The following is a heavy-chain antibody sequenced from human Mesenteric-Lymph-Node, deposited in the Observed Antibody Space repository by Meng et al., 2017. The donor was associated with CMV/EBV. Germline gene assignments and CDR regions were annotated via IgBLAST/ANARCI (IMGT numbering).Heavy chain of an antibody. CDR1: GFTFSAYA. V-gene: IGHV3-23*01. CDR3: AKGLFGYSDNSFDY. CDR2: ISGSGGST. J-gene: IGHJ4*02. Sequence: GGSLRLSCAASGFTFSAYAMRWARQAPGKGLEWVSAISGSGGSTYYADSVKGRFTISRDNSKNTLYLQMNSLRAEDTAVYYCAKGLFGYSDNSFDYWGQGTLVTVSS. D-gene: IGHD5-12*01.